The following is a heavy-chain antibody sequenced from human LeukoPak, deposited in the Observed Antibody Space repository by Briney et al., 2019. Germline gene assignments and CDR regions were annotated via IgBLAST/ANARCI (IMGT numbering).Heavy chain of an antibody. V-gene: IGHV3-48*03. J-gene: IGHJ4*02. CDR2: ISSSGSTI. CDR1: GFTFSSYE. Sequence: GGSLRLSCAASGFTFSSYEMNWVRQAPGKGLEWVSYISSSGSTIYYADSVKGRFTISRDNAKNSLYLQMNSLRAEDTAVYYCARDSPPVPLDYWGQGTLVTVSS. CDR3: ARDSPPVPLDY. D-gene: IGHD4-17*01.